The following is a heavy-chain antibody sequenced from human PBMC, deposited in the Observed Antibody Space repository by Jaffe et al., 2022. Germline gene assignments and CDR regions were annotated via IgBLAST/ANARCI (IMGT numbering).Heavy chain of an antibody. Sequence: QVQLQESGPGLVKPSQTLSLTCTVSGGSISSGSYYWSWIRQPAGKGLEWIGRIYTSGSTNYNPSLKSRVTISVDTSKNQFSLKLSSVTAADTAVYYCARGGTMVRGVDDYWGQGTLVTVSS. CDR2: IYTSGST. D-gene: IGHD3-10*01. CDR3: ARGGTMVRGVDDY. CDR1: GGSISSGSYY. V-gene: IGHV4-61*02. J-gene: IGHJ4*02.